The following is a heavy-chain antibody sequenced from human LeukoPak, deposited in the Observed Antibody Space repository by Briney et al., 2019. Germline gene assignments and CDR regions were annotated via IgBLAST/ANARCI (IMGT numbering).Heavy chain of an antibody. CDR3: AKSSGTPDY. CDR1: GFIFSNFG. V-gene: IGHV3-23*01. D-gene: IGHD1-26*01. Sequence: GRSLRLSCAASGFIFSNFGMHWVRQAPGKGLEWVSAISGSGGSTYYADSVKGRFTISRDNSKNTLYLQMNSLRAEDTAVYYCAKSSGTPDYWGQGTLVTVSS. J-gene: IGHJ4*02. CDR2: ISGSGGST.